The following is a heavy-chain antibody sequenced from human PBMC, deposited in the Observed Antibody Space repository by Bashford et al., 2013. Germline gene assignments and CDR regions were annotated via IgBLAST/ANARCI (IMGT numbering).Heavy chain of an antibody. J-gene: IGHJ4*02. CDR2: ISWNSGSI. CDR3: AKDTRSSGWYEFDY. V-gene: IGHV3-9*01. CDR1: GFTFDDYA. Sequence: SLRLSCAASGFTFDDYAMHWVRQAPGKGLEWVSGISWNSGSIGYADSVKGRFTISRDNAKNSLYLQMNSLRAEDTALYYCAKDTRSSGWYEFDYWGQGTLVTVSS. D-gene: IGHD6-19*01.